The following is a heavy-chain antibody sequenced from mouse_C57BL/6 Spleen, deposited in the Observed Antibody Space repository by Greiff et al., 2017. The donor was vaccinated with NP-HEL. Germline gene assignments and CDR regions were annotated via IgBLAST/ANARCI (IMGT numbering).Heavy chain of an antibody. Sequence: VQLQQSGAELMKPGASVKLSCKATGYTFTGYWIEWVKQRPGHGLEWIGEILPGSGSTNYNEKFKGKATFTADTSSNTAYMQLSSLTTEDSAIYYCARLRAYYSNYGFLYYFDYWGQGTTLTVSS. CDR1: GYTFTGYW. D-gene: IGHD2-5*01. CDR2: ILPGSGST. V-gene: IGHV1-9*01. CDR3: ARLRAYYSNYGFLYYFDY. J-gene: IGHJ2*01.